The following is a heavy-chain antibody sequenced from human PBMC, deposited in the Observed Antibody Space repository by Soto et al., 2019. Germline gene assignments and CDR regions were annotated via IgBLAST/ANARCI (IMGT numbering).Heavy chain of an antibody. CDR2: INSDGSST. Sequence: PXGSLMLSCSASGFTFSSYWMHWVRQAPGKGLVWVSRINSDGSSTSYADSVKGRFTISRDNAKNTLYLQMNSLRAEDTAVYYCASRKGEMAGRYGMDVWGQGTTVTVSS. V-gene: IGHV3-74*01. CDR3: ASRKGEMAGRYGMDV. J-gene: IGHJ6*02. CDR1: GFTFSSYW. D-gene: IGHD3-10*01.